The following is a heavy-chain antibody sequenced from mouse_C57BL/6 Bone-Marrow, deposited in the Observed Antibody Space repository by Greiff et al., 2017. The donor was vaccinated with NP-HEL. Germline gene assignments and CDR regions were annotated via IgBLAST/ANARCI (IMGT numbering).Heavy chain of an antibody. D-gene: IGHD2-5*01. CDR2: INPYNGGT. Sequence: VQLQQSGPVLVKPGASVKMSCKASGYTFTDYYMNWVKQSHGKSLEWIGVINPYNGGTSYNQKFKGKATLTVDKSSSTAYMALNSLTSEDSAVYYCARKGYSNYGAWFAYWGQGTLVTVSA. CDR1: GYTFTDYY. CDR3: ARKGYSNYGAWFAY. V-gene: IGHV1-19*01. J-gene: IGHJ3*01.